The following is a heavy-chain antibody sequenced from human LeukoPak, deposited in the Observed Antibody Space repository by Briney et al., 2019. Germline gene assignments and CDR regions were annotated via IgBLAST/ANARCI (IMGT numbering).Heavy chain of an antibody. Sequence: GGSLRLSCAASGFTFSSYNMIWVRQAPGKGLEWVPSISSRSSFISYADSVKGRFTISRDNAKNSLYLQMNNLRAEDTAVYYCARDPTPFESSVSYFARRGQGTLVTVSS. V-gene: IGHV3-21*01. CDR1: GFTFSSYN. CDR2: ISSRSSFI. J-gene: IGHJ4*02. D-gene: IGHD1-26*01. CDR3: ARDPTPFESSVSYFAR.